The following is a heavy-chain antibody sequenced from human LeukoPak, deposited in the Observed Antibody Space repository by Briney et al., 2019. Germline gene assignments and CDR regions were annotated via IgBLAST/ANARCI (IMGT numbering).Heavy chain of an antibody. CDR3: ARPKHDYGDYRDAFDL. J-gene: IGHJ3*01. V-gene: IGHV1-18*01. CDR1: GYTFTCYS. Sequence: ASVKVSCKASGYTFTCYSINWVRQAPGQGLEWMGWISGYNTNTNYAQKLQGRVTMTTDTSTSTAYMELRSLRSDDTAVYYCARPKHDYGDYRDAFDLWGQGTVVTVSS. D-gene: IGHD4-17*01. CDR2: ISGYNTNT.